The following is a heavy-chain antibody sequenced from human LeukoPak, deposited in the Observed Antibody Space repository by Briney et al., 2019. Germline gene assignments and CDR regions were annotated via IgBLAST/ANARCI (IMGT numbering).Heavy chain of an antibody. CDR3: AKDSGYSYGQPPPFDY. V-gene: IGHV3-23*01. D-gene: IGHD5-18*01. J-gene: IGHJ4*02. Sequence: GGSLRLSCAASGFTFSSYAMSWVRQAPGKGLEWVSAISASGGSTYYADSVKGRFTISRDNSKNTLYLQMNSLRAEDTAVYYCAKDSGYSYGQPPPFDYWGQGTLVTVSS. CDR2: ISASGGST. CDR1: GFTFSSYA.